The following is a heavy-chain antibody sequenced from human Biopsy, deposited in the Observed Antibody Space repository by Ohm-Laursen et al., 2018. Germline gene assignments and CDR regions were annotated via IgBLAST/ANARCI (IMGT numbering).Heavy chain of an antibody. V-gene: IGHV1-2*02. Sequence: SSVKVSCKASGYIFTGYYMHWVRQAPGQGLEWMGWLNTNSGDAEYAENFQGRVTMTRDTSISTAYMELSRLRSDDTAVYYCARLTRSTPTTGVWGQGTLVTVSS. CDR2: LNTNSGDA. D-gene: IGHD2-8*01. CDR1: GYIFTGYY. J-gene: IGHJ4*02. CDR3: ARLTRSTPTTGV.